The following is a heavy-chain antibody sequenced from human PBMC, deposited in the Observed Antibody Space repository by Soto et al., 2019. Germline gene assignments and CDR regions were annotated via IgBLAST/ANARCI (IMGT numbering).Heavy chain of an antibody. V-gene: IGHV3-43*01. J-gene: IGHJ4*02. CDR1: GFTFDDYT. D-gene: IGHD5-12*01. Sequence: EVQLVESGGVVVQPGGSLRLSCAASGFTFDDYTMHWVRQAPGKGLEWVSLISWDGGSTYYADSVKGRFTISRDNSKNSLYLQMNSLRTEDTALYYCAKDSGDIVATEYYFDYWGQATLVTVSS. CDR2: ISWDGGST. CDR3: AKDSGDIVATEYYFDY.